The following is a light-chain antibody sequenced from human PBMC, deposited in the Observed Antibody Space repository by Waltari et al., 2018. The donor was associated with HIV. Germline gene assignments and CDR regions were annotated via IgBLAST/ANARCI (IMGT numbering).Light chain of an antibody. Sequence: SYVLTQPPSVSVAPGKTARITCGGNNIGSKSVHSYQQRPGQAPMLVIYCDSDRPSGVPERFSGSNSWNTATLTISRVEAGDEADYYCQVRDSRSDPVVFGGGTKLTAL. CDR1: NIGSKS. J-gene: IGLJ2*01. V-gene: IGLV3-21*04. CDR3: QVRDSRSDPVV. CDR2: CDS.